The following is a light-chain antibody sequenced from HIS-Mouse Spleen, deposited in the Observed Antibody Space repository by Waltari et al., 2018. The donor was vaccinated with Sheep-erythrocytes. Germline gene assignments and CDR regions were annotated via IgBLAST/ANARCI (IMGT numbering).Light chain of an antibody. Sequence: SYELTQPPSVSVSPGQTARITCSGDALPKKYAYGYQQKSGQAPVLVIYEDSKRPSGIPERFPGSSSGTMATLTISGAQVEDEADYYCYSTDSSGNRDVFGTGTKVTVL. CDR2: EDS. CDR3: YSTDSSGNRDV. CDR1: ALPKKY. V-gene: IGLV3-10*01. J-gene: IGLJ1*01.